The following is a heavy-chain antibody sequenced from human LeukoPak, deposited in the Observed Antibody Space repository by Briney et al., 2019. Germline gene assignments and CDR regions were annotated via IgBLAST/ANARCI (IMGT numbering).Heavy chain of an antibody. CDR2: IRDRGGRT. D-gene: IGHD3-22*01. CDR1: GITLSNYG. Sequence: GGSLRLSCAVSGITLSNYGMSWVRQAPGKGLEWVAGIRDRGGRTNYADSVKGRFTISRDNPRNTLYLQMNSLSAEDTAVYFCAKRGVVIRVILVGFHKEAYYFDSWGQGALVTVSS. J-gene: IGHJ4*02. CDR3: AKRGVVIRVILVGFHKEAYYFDS. V-gene: IGHV3-23*01.